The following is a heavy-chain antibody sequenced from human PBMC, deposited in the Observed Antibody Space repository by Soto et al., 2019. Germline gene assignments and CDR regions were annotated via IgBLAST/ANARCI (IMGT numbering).Heavy chain of an antibody. CDR2: IRSKADGGTT. D-gene: IGHD2-8*02. J-gene: IGHJ3*02. CDR1: GFTFSRAW. Sequence: EVQLVESGGGLVKPGGSVRLSCAASGFTFSRAWVNWVRLSPGKGLEWVGRIRSKADGGTTDYTAPVEGRFTVSRDDSKNTAYLQMNSLKTEDTAVYYCTTVSLHFWWGAFDIWGLGTMVTVSS. V-gene: IGHV3-15*07. CDR3: TTVSLHFWWGAFDI.